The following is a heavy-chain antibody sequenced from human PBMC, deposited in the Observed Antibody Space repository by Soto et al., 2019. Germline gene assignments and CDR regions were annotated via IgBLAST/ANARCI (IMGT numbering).Heavy chain of an antibody. CDR2: ITPYNGNA. V-gene: IGHV1-18*04. J-gene: IGHJ4*02. CDR3: ARARMFSGAHHDY. Sequence: QVHLVQSGAVVENPGASAKVSCKASGYTFTNFGINWVRQAPGQGLEWMGWITPYNGNANYPQKQQDRLTITTDTSTNTAYLELRSLRSDDTAVYFCARARMFSGAHHDYWGQGTRVTVSS. D-gene: IGHD1-26*01. CDR1: GYTFTNFG.